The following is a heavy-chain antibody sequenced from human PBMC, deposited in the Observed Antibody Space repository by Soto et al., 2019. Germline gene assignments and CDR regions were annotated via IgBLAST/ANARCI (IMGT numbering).Heavy chain of an antibody. CDR1: GGTFSSYT. J-gene: IGHJ6*02. D-gene: IGHD5-18*01. Sequence: QVQLVQSGAEVKKPGSSVKVSCKASGGTFSSYTISWVRQAPGQGLEWMGRIIPILGIANYAQKFQGRVTITVDKSTSTAYMELSSLRSEDTAVYYCARDLVDTAMAGLGNYYGMDVWGQGTTVTVSS. CDR3: ARDLVDTAMAGLGNYYGMDV. CDR2: IIPILGIA. V-gene: IGHV1-69*08.